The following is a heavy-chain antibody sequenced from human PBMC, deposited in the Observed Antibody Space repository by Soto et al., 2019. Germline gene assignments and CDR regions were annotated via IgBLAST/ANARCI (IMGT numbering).Heavy chain of an antibody. D-gene: IGHD6-6*01. V-gene: IGHV1-2*04. CDR1: GYTFTGYY. J-gene: IGHJ6*03. Sequence: GAPVKVSCKASGYTFTGYYMHWVRQAPGQGLEWMGWINPNSGGTNYAQKFQGWVTMTRDTSISTAYMELSRLRSDDTAVYYCARGGGIAARPYYYYYMDVWGKGTTVTVSS. CDR3: ARGGGIAARPYYYYYMDV. CDR2: INPNSGGT.